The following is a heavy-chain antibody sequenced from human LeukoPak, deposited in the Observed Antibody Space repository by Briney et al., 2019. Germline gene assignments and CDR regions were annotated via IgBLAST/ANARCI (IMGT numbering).Heavy chain of an antibody. Sequence: ASVKVSCKASGYTFTNYGISWVRQAPGQGLEWMGWISAYIGNTNYAQKFQGRVTMTTDTSTSTAYMEVRSLRSDDTAVYYCARWLDIVVVPAAMGLDNWFDPWGQGTLVTVSS. CDR3: ARWLDIVVVPAAMGLDNWFDP. J-gene: IGHJ5*02. CDR1: GYTFTNYG. D-gene: IGHD2-2*03. V-gene: IGHV1-18*01. CDR2: ISAYIGNT.